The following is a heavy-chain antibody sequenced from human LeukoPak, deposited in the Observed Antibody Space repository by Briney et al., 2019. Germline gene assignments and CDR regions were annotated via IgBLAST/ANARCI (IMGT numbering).Heavy chain of an antibody. CDR2: IIPILGIA. CDR3: ASQRGMGYSNLLDY. D-gene: IGHD4-11*01. CDR1: GGTFSSYA. V-gene: IGHV1-69*04. Sequence: SVKVSCKASGGTFSSYAISWVRQAPGQGLEWMGRIIPILGIANYAQKFQGRVTITADKSTSTAYMELSSLRSEDTAVYYCASQRGMGYSNLLDYWGQGTLVTVSS. J-gene: IGHJ4*02.